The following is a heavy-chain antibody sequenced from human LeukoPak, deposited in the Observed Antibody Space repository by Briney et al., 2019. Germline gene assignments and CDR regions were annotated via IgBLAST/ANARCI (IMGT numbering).Heavy chain of an antibody. CDR2: INHSGST. CDR3: ARPVGGYCSSTSCPYYYYYYMDV. D-gene: IGHD2-2*01. CDR1: GGSFSGYY. Sequence: SETLSLTCAVYGGSFSGYYWIWIRQPPGKGLEGIGEINHSGSTNYNPSLKSRVTISVDTSKNQFSLKLSSVTAADTAVYYCARPVGGYCSSTSCPYYYYYYMDVWGKGTTVTVSS. V-gene: IGHV4-34*01. J-gene: IGHJ6*03.